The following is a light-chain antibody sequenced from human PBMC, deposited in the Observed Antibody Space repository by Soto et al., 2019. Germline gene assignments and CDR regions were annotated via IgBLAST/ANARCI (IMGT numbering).Light chain of an antibody. CDR3: QQYSTLIT. J-gene: IGKJ5*01. V-gene: IGKV1-33*01. Sequence: DIPMTQSPSSLSASVGDRVTITCQASQDISNFLNWYQQKPGIGPKVLIYAASKLETGVPSRFSGSGSGTVFTFTISSLQTEDVATYYCQQYSTLITFGQGTRLEIK. CDR2: AAS. CDR1: QDISNF.